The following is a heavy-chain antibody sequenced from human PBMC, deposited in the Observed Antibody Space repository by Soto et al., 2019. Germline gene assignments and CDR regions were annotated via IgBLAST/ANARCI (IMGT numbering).Heavy chain of an antibody. J-gene: IGHJ4*02. Sequence: EAQLLESGGGLVQPGGSLRLSCAASGFTFSTYAMTWVRQAPGKGLEWVSDISNSGGSTYYADSVKGRFTISRDNSGSTLYLQMTSLRAEDTAIYYCAKHGSSYDRHCDYWGPGTLVTVSS. D-gene: IGHD5-12*01. CDR2: ISNSGGST. CDR3: AKHGSSYDRHCDY. V-gene: IGHV3-23*01. CDR1: GFTFSTYA.